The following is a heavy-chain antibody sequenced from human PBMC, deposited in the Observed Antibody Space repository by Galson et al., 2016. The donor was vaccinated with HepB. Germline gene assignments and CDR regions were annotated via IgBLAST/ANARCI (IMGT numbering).Heavy chain of an antibody. V-gene: IGHV4-59*12. J-gene: IGHJ3*02. D-gene: IGHD2-15*01. CDR3: ARGRLRWGIIAAATPKVHAFDI. Sequence: LSLTCTVSGGFISSYYWSWIRQSPGKGLEWIGYIYYSGSSNYNPSLKSRVTMSVDTSKNQFSLKLSSVTAADTAVYYCARGRLRWGIIAAATPKVHAFDIWGQGTMVTASS. CDR1: GGFISSYY. CDR2: IYYSGSS.